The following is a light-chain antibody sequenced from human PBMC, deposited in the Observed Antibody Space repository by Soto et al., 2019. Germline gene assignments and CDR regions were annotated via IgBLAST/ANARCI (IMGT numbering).Light chain of an antibody. J-gene: IGKJ1*01. CDR3: PQYNNWPRT. Sequence: ETVITQTEATLSVSPGERATLSCRASQSIHTNLAWYQQKPGQPPRLIIYGASTRVTGIPTRFSGSGSGTEFTLTISSLQSEDFAVYYCPQYNNWPRTFGQGTKVEIK. V-gene: IGKV3-15*01. CDR2: GAS. CDR1: QSIHTN.